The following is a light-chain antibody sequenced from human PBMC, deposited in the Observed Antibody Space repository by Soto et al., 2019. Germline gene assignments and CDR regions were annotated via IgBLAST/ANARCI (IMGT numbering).Light chain of an antibody. CDR1: SGHSSYA. J-gene: IGLJ2*01. Sequence: QPVLTQPPSASASLGASVKLTCTLSSGHSSYAIAWHQKQPGKGPRYLMDLNNDGSHTKGDGIPDRFSGSSSGAERYLIISSLQSEDEADYYCQTWGTGFQVFGGGTKVTVL. V-gene: IGLV4-69*01. CDR3: QTWGTGFQV. CDR2: LNNDGSH.